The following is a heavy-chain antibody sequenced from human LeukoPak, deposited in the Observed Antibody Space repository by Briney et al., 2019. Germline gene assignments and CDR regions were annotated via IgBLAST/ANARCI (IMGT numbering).Heavy chain of an antibody. V-gene: IGHV1-2*02. CDR3: ARDYGDYNDYNFMDV. CDR1: GYTFTVYY. D-gene: IGHD4-17*01. J-gene: IGHJ6*03. CDR2: INPNSGGT. Sequence: ASVKVSCKASGYTFTVYYMHWGRQAPGQGLEWMGWINPNSGGTNYAQKFQGRVTMTRDTSISTAYLELSRLRSDDTAVYYCARDYGDYNDYNFMDVWGKGTTVTVSS.